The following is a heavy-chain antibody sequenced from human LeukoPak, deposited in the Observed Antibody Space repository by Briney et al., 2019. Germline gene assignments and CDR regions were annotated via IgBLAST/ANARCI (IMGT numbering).Heavy chain of an antibody. Sequence: GGSLRLSCAASGLTFSSYGIHWVRQAPGKGLEWVAFIRYDGTNKYYADSVQGRFTISRDNSKNTLYLQMNSLRAEDTAVFYCARDQSGIVGVTTWFDPWGQGTLVTVSS. V-gene: IGHV3-30*02. D-gene: IGHD1-26*01. CDR1: GLTFSSYG. CDR3: ARDQSGIVGVTTWFDP. J-gene: IGHJ5*02. CDR2: IRYDGTNK.